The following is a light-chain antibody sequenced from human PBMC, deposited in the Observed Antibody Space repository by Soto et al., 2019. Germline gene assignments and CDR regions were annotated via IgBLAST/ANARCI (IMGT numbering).Light chain of an antibody. CDR3: LQYNSYPWT. V-gene: IGKV1-17*01. CDR2: AAS. Sequence: DIQMTQSPSSLSASVGDRVTITCRASRDIRNDLSWYQQRPGKAPKRLIYAASSLQGGAPSRFSGSASGTEFTLTISCLQPEDIATYYCLQYNSYPWTFGQGTKVEIK. CDR1: RDIRND. J-gene: IGKJ1*01.